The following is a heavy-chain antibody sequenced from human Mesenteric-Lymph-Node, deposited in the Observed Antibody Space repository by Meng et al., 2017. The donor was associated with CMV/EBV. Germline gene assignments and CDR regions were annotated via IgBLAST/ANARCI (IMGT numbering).Heavy chain of an antibody. CDR2: VYHSGST. CDR1: GGSFSGYH. J-gene: IGHJ4*02. CDR3: ARIFDSSGYRYYFDY. V-gene: IGHV4-38-2*01. D-gene: IGHD3-22*01. Sequence: SETLSLTCAVYGGSFSGYHWGWFRQPPGKGLEWIGTVYHSGSTFYSPSLNSRLTISLDTSKKQFSLKLSSVTAADTAVYYCARIFDSSGYRYYFDYWGQGTLVTVSS.